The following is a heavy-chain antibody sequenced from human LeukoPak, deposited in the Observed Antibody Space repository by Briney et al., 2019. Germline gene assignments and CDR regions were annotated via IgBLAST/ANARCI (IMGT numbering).Heavy chain of an antibody. Sequence: PSETLSLTCTVSGGSISSYYWSWIRQPPGKGLEWIGYIYYSGSTYYNPSLKSRVTISVDTSKNQFSLKLTSVTAADTAVYFCARDGDYYDSSGSWSLDHWGQGTLVTVSS. V-gene: IGHV4-59*12. CDR2: IYYSGST. CDR1: GGSISSYY. D-gene: IGHD3-22*01. J-gene: IGHJ4*02. CDR3: ARDGDYYDSSGSWSLDH.